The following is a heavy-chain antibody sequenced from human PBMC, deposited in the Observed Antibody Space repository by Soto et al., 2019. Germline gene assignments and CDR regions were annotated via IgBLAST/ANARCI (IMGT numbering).Heavy chain of an antibody. Sequence: PGGSLRLSCAASGFAFSRYAMSWVRHAPGKRLEWVSAISGGGGNTYYADSVKGRFTISRDNSKNTLFLQMNSLRAEDSAVYYCAKVTPTFRSTWRGDFDYWGQGTLVTVSS. D-gene: IGHD3-16*01. CDR2: ISGGGGNT. CDR1: GFAFSRYA. J-gene: IGHJ4*02. V-gene: IGHV3-23*01. CDR3: AKVTPTFRSTWRGDFDY.